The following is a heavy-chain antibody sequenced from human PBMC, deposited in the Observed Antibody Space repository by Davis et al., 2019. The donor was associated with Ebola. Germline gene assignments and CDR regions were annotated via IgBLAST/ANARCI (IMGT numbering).Heavy chain of an antibody. J-gene: IGHJ6*04. CDR3: ARSGLSFGVVKYHYGMDV. V-gene: IGHV3-64*01. Sequence: GGSLRLSCAASGFTFRTYAIHWVRQAPGKGLEYVSAISSSGGSTYYANSVRGRFTISRDNSKNTLYLQMGSLRAEDMAVYYCARSGLSFGVVKYHYGMDVWGKGTTVTVSS. D-gene: IGHD3-3*01. CDR2: ISSSGGST. CDR1: GFTFRTYA.